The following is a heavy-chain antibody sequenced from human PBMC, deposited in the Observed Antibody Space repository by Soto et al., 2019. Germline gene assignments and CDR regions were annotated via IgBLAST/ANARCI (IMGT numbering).Heavy chain of an antibody. CDR1: GFTFSDYG. CDR3: ARETWWRLDY. Sequence: GGSLRLSCAASGFTFSDYGMHWVRQAPGKGLEWVAVISYDGTKIYYADSVKGRFTISRDSSENTLFLQMNSLRVEDTAVYYCARETWWRLDYWGQGNLVTVSS. V-gene: IGHV3-30*03. D-gene: IGHD2-15*01. J-gene: IGHJ4*02. CDR2: ISYDGTKI.